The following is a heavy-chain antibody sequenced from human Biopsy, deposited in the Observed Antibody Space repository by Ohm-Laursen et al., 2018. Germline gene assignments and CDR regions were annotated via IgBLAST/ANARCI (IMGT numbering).Heavy chain of an antibody. V-gene: IGHV4-59*01. Sequence: SDTLSLTCTVSGDSISSYYWSWIRQPPGKGLEWIGYVYYTGSTDSNPSLQSRVAISVDTSKNHFSLRLQSVTPADTAIYYCARDRGYYSDRTVPGYFDLWGRGTLVTVSS. CDR2: VYYTGST. J-gene: IGHJ2*01. CDR1: GDSISSYY. D-gene: IGHD3-22*01. CDR3: ARDRGYYSDRTVPGYFDL.